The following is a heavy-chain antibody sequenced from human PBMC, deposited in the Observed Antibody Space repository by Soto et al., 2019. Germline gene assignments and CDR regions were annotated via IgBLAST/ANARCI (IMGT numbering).Heavy chain of an antibody. D-gene: IGHD5-18*01. V-gene: IGHV1-69*13. CDR1: GGTFSSYA. CDR3: ARSENTAMVPYWFDP. CDR2: IIPIFGTA. J-gene: IGHJ5*02. Sequence: GASVKVSCKASGGTFSSYAISWVRQAPGQGLEWMGGIIPIFGTANYAQKFQGRVTITADESTSTAYMELSSLRSEDTAVYYCARSENTAMVPYWFDPWGQGTLVTVPQ.